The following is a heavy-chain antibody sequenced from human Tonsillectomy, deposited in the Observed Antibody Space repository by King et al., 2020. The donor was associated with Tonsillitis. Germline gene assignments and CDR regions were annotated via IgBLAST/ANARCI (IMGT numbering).Heavy chain of an antibody. Sequence: QLVQSGAEAKKPGASVKVSCKASGYTFTSYGISWVRQAPGQGLEWMGWISAYNGNTYFAQNLQGRVTMTTDTSTTTAYMELRSLRSDDTAVYYCARDRQRWYGPIVVVTATDYWGQGTLVTVSS. CDR2: ISAYNGNT. J-gene: IGHJ4*02. CDR3: ARDRQRWYGPIVVVTATDY. CDR1: GYTFTSYG. D-gene: IGHD2-21*02. V-gene: IGHV1-18*04.